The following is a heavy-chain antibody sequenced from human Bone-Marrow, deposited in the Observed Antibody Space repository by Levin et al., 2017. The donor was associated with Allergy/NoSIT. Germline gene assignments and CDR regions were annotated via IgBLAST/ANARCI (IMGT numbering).Heavy chain of an antibody. CDR1: GYSFTGFY. Sequence: ASVKVSCKASGYSFTGFYLHWIRQAPRQGLEWMGWISPNSGGTNYAQKFQGRVTMSRDTSISTAYMELSRLRSDDTAVYYCSRRHNYYDSSGYYGSHAFDIWGQGTMVTVSS. J-gene: IGHJ3*02. CDR3: SRRHNYYDSSGYYGSHAFDI. CDR2: ISPNSGGT. D-gene: IGHD3-22*01. V-gene: IGHV1-2*02.